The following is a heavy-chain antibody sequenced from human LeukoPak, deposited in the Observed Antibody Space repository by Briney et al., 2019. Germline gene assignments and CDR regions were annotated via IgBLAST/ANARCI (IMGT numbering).Heavy chain of an antibody. V-gene: IGHV3-23*01. CDR3: AKDSFVVVPAAMGNWFDP. D-gene: IGHD2-2*01. CDR1: GFTLSSYA. CDR2: ISGSGGST. Sequence: GGSLRLSCAASGFTLSSYAMSWVRQAPGKGLEWVSAISGSGGSTYYADSVKGRFTISRDNSKNTLYLQMNSLRVEDTAVYYCAKDSFVVVPAAMGNWFDPWGQGTLVTVSS. J-gene: IGHJ5*02.